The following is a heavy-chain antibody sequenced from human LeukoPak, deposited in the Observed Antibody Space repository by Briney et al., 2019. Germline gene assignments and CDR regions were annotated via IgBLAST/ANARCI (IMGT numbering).Heavy chain of an antibody. D-gene: IGHD5-18*01. Sequence: PGGSLRPSCAASGFTFSSYDMHWVRQATGKGLEWVSAIGTAGDTYYPGSVKGRFTISRENAKNSLYLQMNSLRVGDTAVYYCARYDAAMDTFDYWGQGTLVTVSS. CDR2: IGTAGDT. J-gene: IGHJ4*02. CDR1: GFTFSSYD. V-gene: IGHV3-13*01. CDR3: ARYDAAMDTFDY.